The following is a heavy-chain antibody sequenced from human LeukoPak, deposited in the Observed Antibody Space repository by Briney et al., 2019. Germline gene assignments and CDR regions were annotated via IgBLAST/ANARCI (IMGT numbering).Heavy chain of an antibody. D-gene: IGHD6-13*01. CDR3: ARGAAAPSGYFDY. CDR2: ISLYNPKT. V-gene: IGHV1-18*01. Sequence: ASVKVSCKASGYTFTSYAISWVRQAPGQGLDWMGWISLYNPKTSYAQKFQGRVTMTTDTSTSTAYMELRSLRSDDTAVYYCARGAAAPSGYFDYWGQGTLVTVSS. J-gene: IGHJ4*02. CDR1: GYTFTSYA.